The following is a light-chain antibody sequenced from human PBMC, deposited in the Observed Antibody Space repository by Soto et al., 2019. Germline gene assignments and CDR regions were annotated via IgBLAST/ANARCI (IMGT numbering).Light chain of an antibody. Sequence: DIQMTQSPSTLSASVGDRVTIACRASQSVTKWLVWYQQKPGKAPRLLIYDASTLQSGVPSRFSGSGSGTEFTLTISSLRPEDFATYYCQQYNSYPRKFGQGTKV. V-gene: IGKV1-5*01. J-gene: IGKJ1*01. CDR3: QQYNSYPRK. CDR2: DAS. CDR1: QSVTKW.